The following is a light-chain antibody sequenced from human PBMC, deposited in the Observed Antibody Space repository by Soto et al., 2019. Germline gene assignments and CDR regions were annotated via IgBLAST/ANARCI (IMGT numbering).Light chain of an antibody. CDR1: SSDVGAYNL. J-gene: IGLJ2*01. CDR3: SSYTSSSTLVV. CDR2: EVS. V-gene: IGLV2-14*01. Sequence: QSALTQPASVSGSPGQSVTISCTGTSSDVGAYNLVSWYQQYPGKAPKLMIYEVSNRPSGVSNRFSGSKSGNTASLTISGLQAEDEADYYCSSYTSSSTLVVFGGGTQLTVL.